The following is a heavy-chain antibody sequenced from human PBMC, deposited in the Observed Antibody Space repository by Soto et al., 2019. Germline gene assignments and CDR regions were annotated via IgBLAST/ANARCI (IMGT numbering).Heavy chain of an antibody. CDR2: INWDSAGT. Sequence: EVQLVESGGGVMRPGGSLRLSCAGSGFNFGDYAMAWVRQAPGKGLEWVSVINWDSAGTSYAEFMRGRFTIARDNARNSLFMHMHSLRADDTAIYYCVRHNNYTTACDYWGQGTLVTVSS. J-gene: IGHJ4*02. V-gene: IGHV3-20*04. CDR3: VRHNNYTTACDY. CDR1: GFNFGDYA. D-gene: IGHD1-1*01.